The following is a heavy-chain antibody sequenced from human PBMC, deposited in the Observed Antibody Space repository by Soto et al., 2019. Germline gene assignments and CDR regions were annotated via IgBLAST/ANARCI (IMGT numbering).Heavy chain of an antibody. CDR3: ARGAIAARLGWLAP. J-gene: IGHJ5*02. D-gene: IGHD6-6*01. CDR1: GFTFSSYS. Sequence: VGSLRLSCAASGFTFSSYSMNWVRQAPGKGLEWVSSISSSSSYIYYADSVKGRFTISRDNAKNSLYLQMNSLRAEDTAVYYCARGAIAARLGWLAPCGKGTLVTVAS. V-gene: IGHV3-21*01. CDR2: ISSSSSYI.